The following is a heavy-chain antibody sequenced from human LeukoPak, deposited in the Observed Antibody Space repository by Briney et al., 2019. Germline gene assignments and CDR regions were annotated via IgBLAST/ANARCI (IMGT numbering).Heavy chain of an antibody. CDR2: ISRGGGSR. J-gene: IGHJ4*02. CDR3: ARELYSHQDIDY. D-gene: IGHD3-16*02. V-gene: IGHV3-21*01. Sequence: GSLLLSCAASGFTFISNSMNWGRPAPGKGGEWVSSISRGGGSRIHTDSVKGRFTISREKAKNSLYLQMDSLRAEDTAVYYCARELYSHQDIDYWGQGTLVTVSS. CDR1: GFTFISNS.